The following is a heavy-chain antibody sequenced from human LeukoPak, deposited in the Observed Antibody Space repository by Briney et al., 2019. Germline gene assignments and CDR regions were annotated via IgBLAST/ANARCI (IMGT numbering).Heavy chain of an antibody. J-gene: IGHJ6*02. CDR3: AKSHDYGDYAGYYYYGMDV. Sequence: GGSLRLSCAASGFTFSSYAMSWVSQAPGKGLEWVSAISGSGGSTYYADSVKGRFTISRDNSKNTLYLQMNSLRAEDTAVYYCAKSHDYGDYAGYYYYGMDVWGQGTTFTVSS. CDR1: GFTFSSYA. D-gene: IGHD4-17*01. CDR2: ISGSGGST. V-gene: IGHV3-23*01.